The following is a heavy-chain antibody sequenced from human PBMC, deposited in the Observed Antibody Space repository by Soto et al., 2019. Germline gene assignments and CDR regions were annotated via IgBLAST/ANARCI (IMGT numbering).Heavy chain of an antibody. CDR2: ISAHNHNT. J-gene: IGHJ4*02. Sequence: QVHLVQSGAEVKKPGASVKVSCKGSGYTFTSYGISWVRQAPGQGLEWMGWISAHNHNTNYAQQLQGRVTVTTDRSTSTAYMELRSLRSNDTVVYYCARGRYGDYWGQGTLVTVSS. V-gene: IGHV1-18*01. CDR3: ARGRYGDY. CDR1: GYTFTSYG. D-gene: IGHD4-17*01.